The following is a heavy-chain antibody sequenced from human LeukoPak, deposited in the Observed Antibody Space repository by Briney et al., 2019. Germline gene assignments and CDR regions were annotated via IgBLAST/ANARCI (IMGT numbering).Heavy chain of an antibody. Sequence: ASVKVSCKASGYTFTGYYMHWVRQAPGQGLEWMGWINPNSGGTNYAQKFQGRVTMTRDTSISTAYMELSRLRSDDTAVYYCARDGGSSWENWFDPWGQGTLVTVSS. J-gene: IGHJ5*02. CDR1: GYTFTGYY. CDR3: ARDGGSSWENWFDP. CDR2: INPNSGGT. V-gene: IGHV1-2*02. D-gene: IGHD6-13*01.